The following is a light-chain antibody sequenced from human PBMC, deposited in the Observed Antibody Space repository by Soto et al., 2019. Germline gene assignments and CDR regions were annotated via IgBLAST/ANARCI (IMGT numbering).Light chain of an antibody. V-gene: IGKV3-15*01. J-gene: IGKJ4*01. CDR1: QSVSSN. CDR3: QQYNNWPLSLT. CDR2: GAS. Sequence: ETVMTQSPATLSVSPGERATLSCRASQSVSSNLAWYQQKPGQAPRLLIYGASTRATGIPARFSGSGPGTEFTLTISSLQSEDFAVYYCQQYNNWPLSLTFGGGTKVDIK.